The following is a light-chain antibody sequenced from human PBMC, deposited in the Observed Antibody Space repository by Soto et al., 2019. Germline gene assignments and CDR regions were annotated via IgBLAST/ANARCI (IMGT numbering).Light chain of an antibody. CDR1: STDVGSHDL. CDR2: EGS. V-gene: IGLV2-23*01. CDR3: CSYAGSSALL. J-gene: IGLJ7*01. Sequence: QSALAQPASVSGSPGQSITISCTGISTDVGSHDLVSWYKHPPGKAPKLIIYEGSKRPSGVSSRFSGSKSGNTASLTISWLQAEDEADYYCCSYAGSSALLFGGGTQLTVL.